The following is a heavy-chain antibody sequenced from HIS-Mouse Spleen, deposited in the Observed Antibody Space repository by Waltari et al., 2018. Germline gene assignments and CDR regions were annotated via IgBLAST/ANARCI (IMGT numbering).Heavy chain of an antibody. CDR2: ISYDGSNK. V-gene: IGHV3-30*04. Sequence: QVQLVVFGGGVVQPGRSLRLSCASSGFPFRRYAMPLVRQAPGKGLEWVAVISYDGSNKYYADSVKGRFTISRDNSKNTLYLQMNSLRAEDTAVYYCARGTYSSSWYDYWGQGTLVTVSS. J-gene: IGHJ4*02. D-gene: IGHD6-13*01. CDR3: ARGTYSSSWYDY. CDR1: GFPFRRYA.